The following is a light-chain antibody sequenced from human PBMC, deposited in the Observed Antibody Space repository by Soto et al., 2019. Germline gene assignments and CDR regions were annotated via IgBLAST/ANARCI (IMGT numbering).Light chain of an antibody. CDR1: QSVGTY. J-gene: IGKJ1*01. CDR2: GAS. V-gene: IGKV3D-15*01. Sequence: EIVLTQSPGTLSLSPGERATLSCRASQSVGTYLAWYQQKPGQAPRLLIYGASSRATGIPDRFSGTGSGTEFTLTISSLQSEDFAVYYCQQYNNWPPRTFGQGTKVDIK. CDR3: QQYNNWPPRT.